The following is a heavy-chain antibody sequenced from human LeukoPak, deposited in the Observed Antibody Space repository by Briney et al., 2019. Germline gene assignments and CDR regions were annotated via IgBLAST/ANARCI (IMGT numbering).Heavy chain of an antibody. CDR2: INKDGSVI. D-gene: IGHD6-19*01. J-gene: IGHJ4*02. Sequence: GGSLRLSCAASGFTFSSSWIHWVRQAPGKGLVWVSRINKDGSVIDYAESVKGRFSISRDSAKNTLYLQMNSLRAEDTAVYYCAKEHGSGWYPFDYWGQGTLVTVSS. V-gene: IGHV3-74*01. CDR3: AKEHGSGWYPFDY. CDR1: GFTFSSSW.